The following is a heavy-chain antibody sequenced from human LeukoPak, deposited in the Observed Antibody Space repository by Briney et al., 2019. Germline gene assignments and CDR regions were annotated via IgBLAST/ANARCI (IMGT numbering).Heavy chain of an antibody. CDR3: AKAAGYSSGWYGNGLDY. CDR2: ISYDGSNK. D-gene: IGHD6-19*01. Sequence: GGSLRLSCAASGFTFSSYAMHWVRQAPGKGLEWVAVISYDGSNKYYADSEKGRFTISRDNSKITLYLQVNSLRAEDTAVYYCAKAAGYSSGWYGNGLDYWGQGTLVTVSS. J-gene: IGHJ4*02. CDR1: GFTFSSYA. V-gene: IGHV3-30-3*01.